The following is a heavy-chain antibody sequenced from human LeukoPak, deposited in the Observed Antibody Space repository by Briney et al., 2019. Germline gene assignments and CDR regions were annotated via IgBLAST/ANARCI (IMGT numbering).Heavy chain of an antibody. CDR1: GYTFTSYG. CDR2: ISAYNGNT. J-gene: IGHJ3*01. CDR3: ARNLPRLPADSSPGAFDG. V-gene: IGHV1-18*01. D-gene: IGHD6-13*01. Sequence: ASVKVSCKASGYTFTSYGISWVRQAPGQGLEWMGWISAYNGNTNYAQKLLGRVTMTTDTSTSTAYMELRSLRSDDTAVYYCARNLPRLPADSSPGAFDGWSQGTMVTVSS.